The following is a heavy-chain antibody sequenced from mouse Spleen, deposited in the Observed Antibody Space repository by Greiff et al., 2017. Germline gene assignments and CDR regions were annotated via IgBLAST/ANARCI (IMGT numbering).Heavy chain of an antibody. J-gene: IGHJ3*01. D-gene: IGHD2-12*01. V-gene: IGHV1-81*01. CDR1: GYTFTSYG. CDR3: AREGVFTTRFAY. CDR2: IYPRSGNT. Sequence: QVQLQQSGAELARPGASVKLSCKASGYTFTSYGISWVKQRTGQGLEWIGEIYPRSGNTYYNEKFKGKATLTADKSSSTAYMELRSLTSEDSAVYFCAREGVFTTRFAYWGQGTLVTVSA.